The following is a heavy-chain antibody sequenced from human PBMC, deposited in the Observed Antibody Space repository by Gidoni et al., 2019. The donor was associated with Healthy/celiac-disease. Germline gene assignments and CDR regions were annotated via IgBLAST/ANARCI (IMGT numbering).Heavy chain of an antibody. CDR2: ISSSSSYI. Sequence: EVQLVESGGGLVKPGGSLRLSCAASGFTFSSYSMSWVRQAPGKGLEWCSSISSSSSYIYYADSVKGRFTISRDNAKNSLYLQMNSLRAEDTAVYYCARDYYDSSGAGGSWGQGTLVTVSS. D-gene: IGHD3-22*01. CDR1: GFTFSSYS. V-gene: IGHV3-21*01. J-gene: IGHJ4*02. CDR3: ARDYYDSSGAGGS.